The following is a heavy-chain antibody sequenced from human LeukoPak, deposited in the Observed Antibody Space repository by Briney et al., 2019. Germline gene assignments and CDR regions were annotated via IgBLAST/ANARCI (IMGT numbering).Heavy chain of an antibody. CDR2: ISASGDSI. J-gene: IGHJ4*02. D-gene: IGHD6-19*01. CDR3: AKDLQQWLFDY. CDR1: GFPFLAYA. V-gene: IGHV3-23*01. Sequence: GGSLRLSCAASGFPFLAYAMSWVRQAPGKGPEMVAHISASGDSIYYADSVKGRFTISRDNSRTTLYLQMNTLRVEDTAVYYCAKDLQQWLFDYWGQGTLVTVSS.